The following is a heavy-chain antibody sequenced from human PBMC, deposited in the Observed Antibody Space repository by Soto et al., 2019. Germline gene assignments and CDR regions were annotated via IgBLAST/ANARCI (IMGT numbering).Heavy chain of an antibody. CDR2: MNPNSGNT. D-gene: IGHD2-15*01. Sequence: ASVKVSCKASGYTFTSYDINWVRQATGQGLEWMGWMNPNSGNTGYAQKFQGRVTMTRNTSISTAYMELSSLRSEDTAVYYCARGGGYCSGGSCYSGADYSYGMDVWGQGTTVTVAS. CDR1: GYTFTSYD. J-gene: IGHJ6*02. V-gene: IGHV1-8*01. CDR3: ARGGGYCSGGSCYSGADYSYGMDV.